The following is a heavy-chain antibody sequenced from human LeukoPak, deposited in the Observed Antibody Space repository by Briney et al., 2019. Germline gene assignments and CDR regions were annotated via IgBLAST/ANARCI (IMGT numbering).Heavy chain of an antibody. CDR1: GFTFNDYY. J-gene: IGHJ5*02. CDR3: ATEGAGFDT. Sequence: GGSLRLACAASGFTFNDYYMSWIRQAPGKGLEWLSYINIGGTNTHYADSVKGRFTISRENAKKSLYLEMNNLRAEDTAVYYYATEGAGFDTWGQGVLVTVSS. V-gene: IGHV3-11*01. CDR2: INIGGTNT.